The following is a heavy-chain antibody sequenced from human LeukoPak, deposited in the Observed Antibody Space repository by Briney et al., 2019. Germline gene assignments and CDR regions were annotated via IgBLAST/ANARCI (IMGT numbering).Heavy chain of an antibody. V-gene: IGHV4-59*01. CDR2: IYYSGST. J-gene: IGHJ4*02. CDR1: GSSISSYY. D-gene: IGHD5-18*01. Sequence: SETLSLTCTVSGSSISSYYWSWIRQPPGKGLEWIGYIYYSGSTNYNPSLKGRVTISIDTSKNQFSLKLSSVTAADTAMYYCARVVYYGYTYGKYYFDYWGQGTLVSASS. CDR3: ARVVYYGYTYGKYYFDY.